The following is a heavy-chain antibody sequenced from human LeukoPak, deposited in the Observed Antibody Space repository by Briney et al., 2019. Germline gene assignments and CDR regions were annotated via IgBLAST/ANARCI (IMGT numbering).Heavy chain of an antibody. CDR1: GFSFTSCG. CDR3: AGGSGWTYYFYY. D-gene: IGHD6-19*01. J-gene: IGHJ4*02. CDR2: ISPDGSQK. V-gene: IGHV3-30*03. Sequence: GGSLRLSCEASGFSFTSCGMIWVRQAPGKGLEWVGFISPDGSQKYHADSLKGRFTISRDNAKNTLYLQVNSLRSEDTAIYYCAGGSGWTYYFYYWGQGTLVTVSS.